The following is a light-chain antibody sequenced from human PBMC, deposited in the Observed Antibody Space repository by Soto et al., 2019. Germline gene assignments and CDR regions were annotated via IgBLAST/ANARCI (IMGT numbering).Light chain of an antibody. CDR1: QSISSW. V-gene: IGKV1-5*01. CDR3: QQYNSYSPLT. J-gene: IGKJ4*01. CDR2: DAS. Sequence: DIQMTQPPSTLSASVGDRVTITCRASQSISSWLAWYQQKPGKAPNLLIYDASTLESGVPSRFSGSGSGTEFTLTISSLQPDDFATYYCQQYNSYSPLTFGGGTKVDIK.